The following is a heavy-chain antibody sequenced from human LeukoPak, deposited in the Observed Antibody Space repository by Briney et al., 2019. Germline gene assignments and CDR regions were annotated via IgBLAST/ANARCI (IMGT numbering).Heavy chain of an antibody. CDR3: ARALRQQLVTDWFDP. J-gene: IGHJ5*02. D-gene: IGHD6-13*01. CDR2: IYHSGST. CDR1: GDSINSYY. V-gene: IGHV4-59*01. Sequence: TPSETLSLTCSVSGDSINSYYWSWIRQPPGKGLEWIGYIYHSGSTNSNPSLKSRVTISVDTSKNQFSLRLTSVTAADTAVYYCARALRQQLVTDWFDPWGQGTLVTVSS.